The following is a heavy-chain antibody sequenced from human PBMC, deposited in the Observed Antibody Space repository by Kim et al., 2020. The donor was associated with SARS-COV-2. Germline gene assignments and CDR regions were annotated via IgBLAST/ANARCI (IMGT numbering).Heavy chain of an antibody. J-gene: IGHJ3*02. D-gene: IGHD3-16*01. CDR2: ST. Sequence: STYYSDSGKCRFTISRDNSQNTLYVQMNSLRVEDTAVYYCARGGGRDAFDIWGQGTMVTVSS. V-gene: IGHV3-53*01. CDR3: ARGGGRDAFDI.